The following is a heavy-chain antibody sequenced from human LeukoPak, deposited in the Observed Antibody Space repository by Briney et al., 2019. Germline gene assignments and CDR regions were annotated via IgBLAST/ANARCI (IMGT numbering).Heavy chain of an antibody. V-gene: IGHV1-8*02. CDR2: MNPNSGNT. J-gene: IGHJ4*02. Sequence: ASVKVSCKASGYTFTSYGISWVRQAPGQGLEWMGWMNPNSGNTGYAQKFQGRVTMTRNTSISTAYMELSSLRSEDTAVYYCARAAAARLDYWGQGTLVTVSS. D-gene: IGHD6-6*01. CDR1: GYTFTSYG. CDR3: ARAAAARLDY.